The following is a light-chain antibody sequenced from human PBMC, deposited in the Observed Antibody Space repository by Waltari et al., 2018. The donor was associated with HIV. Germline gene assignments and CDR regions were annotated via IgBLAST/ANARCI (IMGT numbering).Light chain of an antibody. Sequence: DIRMTQSPSTLSASPRDRVTITCRANQNITKWLVWYQQKPGKAPKLLIYKASILRSGVPSRFTGSGFGTEFTLTISSLQPDDFAVYYCQQYDSYSTFGQGTTVEI. J-gene: IGKJ1*01. V-gene: IGKV1-5*03. CDR1: QNITKW. CDR2: KAS. CDR3: QQYDSYST.